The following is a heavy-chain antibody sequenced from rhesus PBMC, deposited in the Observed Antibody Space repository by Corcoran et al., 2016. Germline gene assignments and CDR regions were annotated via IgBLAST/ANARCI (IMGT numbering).Heavy chain of an antibody. CDR3: ARQGYTDHLGGLDS. V-gene: IGHV4-143*01. Sequence: QVQLQESGPGLVKPSETLSLTCTVSGGSISGYYNWNWIRQSPGKGLEWIEAVTSKTPKTNYNPSPTSRGTMSKDTSKNQFALRLTSVTAADTAVYYCARQGYTDHLGGLDSWGQGVVVTVSS. D-gene: IGHD2-39*02. CDR1: GGSISGYYN. J-gene: IGHJ6*01. CDR2: VTSKTPKT.